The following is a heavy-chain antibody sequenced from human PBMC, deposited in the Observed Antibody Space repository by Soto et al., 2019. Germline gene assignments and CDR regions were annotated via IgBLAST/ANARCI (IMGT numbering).Heavy chain of an antibody. D-gene: IGHD6-19*01. V-gene: IGHV4-34*01. J-gene: IGHJ4*02. CDR2: INHSGST. CDR1: GGSFSGYY. CDR3: ARGLRAVAAYSDY. Sequence: QVQLQQWGAGLLKPSETLSLTCAVYGGSFSGYYWSWIRQPPGKGLEWIGEINHSGSTNYNPSLKSRVTISVDTSKNQFSLKLSSVTAADTAVYYCARGLRAVAAYSDYWGQGTLVTVSS.